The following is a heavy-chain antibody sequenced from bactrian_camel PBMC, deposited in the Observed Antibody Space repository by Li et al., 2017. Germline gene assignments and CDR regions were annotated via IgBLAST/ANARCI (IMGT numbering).Heavy chain of an antibody. CDR2: TNAAGVTT. CDR3: AARTGHRLSCHLGADFGY. J-gene: IGHJ6*01. V-gene: IGHV3S1*01. Sequence: QLVESGGGLVQPGGSLRVSCAASGFTFSTYSMYWVRQTPGKGHEWVSGTNAAGVTTVYAVSVEGRFTMSRDNAKNTVYLQMDSLKPEDTATYYCAARTGHRLSCHLGADFGYWGQGTQVTVS. D-gene: IGHD3*01. CDR1: GFTFSTYS.